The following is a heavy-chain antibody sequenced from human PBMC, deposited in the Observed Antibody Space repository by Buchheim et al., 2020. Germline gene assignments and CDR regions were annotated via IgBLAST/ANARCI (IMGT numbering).Heavy chain of an antibody. CDR3: ARMIWWSHDC. CDR2: IDWNDGK. CDR1: GFSLSTSGVR. J-gene: IGHJ4*02. D-gene: IGHD2-21*01. V-gene: IGHV2-70*04. Sequence: QGALKESGPALVKPTQTLTLTRTFSGFSLSTSGVRVSWVRQPPGKALEWLARIDWNDGKFYSSSLKTRLTISKDTSKNQVVLTMTNMDPVDTATYYCARMIWWSHDCWGQGTL.